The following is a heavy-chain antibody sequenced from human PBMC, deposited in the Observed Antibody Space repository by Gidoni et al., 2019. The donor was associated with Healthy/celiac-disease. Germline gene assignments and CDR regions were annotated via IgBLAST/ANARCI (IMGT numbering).Heavy chain of an antibody. CDR3: ARNLGYCSSTSCAPGDWFDP. D-gene: IGHD2-2*01. Sequence: EVQLVQSGAEVKQPGESLKISCKGSGYSFTSYWIGWVRQMPGNGLEWMGIIYPGDSDTRYSPSFQGQVTISADKSISTAYLQWSSLKASDTAMYYCARNLGYCSSTSCAPGDWFDPWGQGTLVTVSS. V-gene: IGHV5-51*03. J-gene: IGHJ5*02. CDR1: GYSFTSYW. CDR2: IYPGDSDT.